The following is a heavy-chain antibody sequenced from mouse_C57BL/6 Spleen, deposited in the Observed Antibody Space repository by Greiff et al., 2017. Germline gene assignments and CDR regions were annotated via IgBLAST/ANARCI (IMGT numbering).Heavy chain of an antibody. CDR2: ISSGSSTI. Sequence: EVKLQESGGGLVKPGGSLKLSCAASGFTFSDYGMHWVRQAPEKGLEWVAYISSGSSTIYYADTVKGRFTISRDNAKNTLFLQMTSLRSEDTAMYYCARNYYGSSYGWFAYWGQGTLVTVSA. D-gene: IGHD1-1*01. J-gene: IGHJ3*01. CDR3: ARNYYGSSYGWFAY. V-gene: IGHV5-17*01. CDR1: GFTFSDYG.